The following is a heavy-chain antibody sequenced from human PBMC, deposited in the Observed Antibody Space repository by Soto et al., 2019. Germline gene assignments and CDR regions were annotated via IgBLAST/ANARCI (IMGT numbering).Heavy chain of an antibody. V-gene: IGHV3-7*05. CDR1: GFIFSSYW. CDR3: AREIGYCRGTGCYPGWFDS. Sequence: EVQLVESGGGLVQPGGSLRLSCAASGFIFSSYWMSWVRQAPGKGLEWVANIKQDGSEKYYLDSVKGRFTISRDYAKNPLFLQMNSLSGEDTAVYYCAREIGYCRGTGCYPGWFDSWGQGSLVTVSS. J-gene: IGHJ5*01. D-gene: IGHD2-2*03. CDR2: IKQDGSEK.